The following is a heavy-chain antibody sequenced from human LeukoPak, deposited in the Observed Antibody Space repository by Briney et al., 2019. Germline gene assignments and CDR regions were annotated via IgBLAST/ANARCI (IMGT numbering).Heavy chain of an antibody. CDR2: INHSGST. CDR1: GGSFSGYY. J-gene: IGHJ5*02. D-gene: IGHD1-14*01. CDR3: ARLHRATGKGWFDP. V-gene: IGHV4-34*01. Sequence: SETLSLTCAVYGGSFSGYYWSWIRQPPGKGLEWIGEINHSGSTNYNPSLKSRVTISVDTSKNQFSLKLSSVTAADTAVYYCARLHRATGKGWFDPWGQGTLVTVSS.